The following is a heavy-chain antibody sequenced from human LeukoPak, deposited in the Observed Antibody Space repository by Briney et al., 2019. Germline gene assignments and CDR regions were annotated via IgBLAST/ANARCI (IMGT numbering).Heavy chain of an antibody. Sequence: SGGSLRLSCAASGFTFSSYAMSWVHQAPGKGLEWVSAISGSGDSTYYADSVKGRFTISRDNSKNTLYLQMNNLRAEDTAVYYCARDWYSGTYYAGDYWGQGTLVTVSS. J-gene: IGHJ4*02. CDR3: ARDWYSGTYYAGDY. CDR2: ISGSGDST. CDR1: GFTFSSYA. V-gene: IGHV3-23*01. D-gene: IGHD1-26*01.